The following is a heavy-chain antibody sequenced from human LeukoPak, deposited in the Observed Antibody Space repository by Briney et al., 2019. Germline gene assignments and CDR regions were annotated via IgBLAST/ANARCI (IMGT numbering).Heavy chain of an antibody. D-gene: IGHD3-10*01. CDR3: ARQTMVRGVSPGSFDI. Sequence: GGSLRLSCAASGFTVSSNYMSWVRQAPGKGLEWVSVIYSGGSTYYADSVKGRFTISRDNSKNTLYLQMNSLRAEDTAVYYCARQTMVRGVSPGSFDIWGQGTMVTVSS. CDR2: IYSGGST. V-gene: IGHV3-66*04. J-gene: IGHJ3*02. CDR1: GFTVSSNY.